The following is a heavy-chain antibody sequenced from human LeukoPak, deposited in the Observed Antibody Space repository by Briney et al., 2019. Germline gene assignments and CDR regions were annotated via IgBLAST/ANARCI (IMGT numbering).Heavy chain of an antibody. Sequence: PGGSLRLSCTASGFTFGDYAMNWVRQTPGKGLEWVGFIRSKTYGGTTEYAASVKGSFTISRDDSKSIAYLQMNSLKTEDTAVFYCTTYSSSWFYWGQGTLVTVSS. V-gene: IGHV3-49*04. CDR1: GFTFGDYA. CDR2: IRSKTYGGTT. D-gene: IGHD6-13*01. CDR3: TTYSSSWFY. J-gene: IGHJ4*02.